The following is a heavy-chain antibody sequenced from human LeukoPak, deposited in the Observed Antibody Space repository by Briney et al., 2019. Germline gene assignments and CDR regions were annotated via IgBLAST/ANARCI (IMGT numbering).Heavy chain of an antibody. V-gene: IGHV3-43D*03. D-gene: IGHD4-23*01. Sequence: GGSLRLSCAASGFTFDDYAMHWVRQAPGKGLEWVSLISWDGGSTYYADSVKGRFTISGDNSKNSLYLQMNSLRAEDTALYYCAKDIRDYGGNSFGYYYYMDVWGKGTTVTISS. CDR3: AKDIRDYGGNSFGYYYYMDV. CDR1: GFTFDDYA. J-gene: IGHJ6*03. CDR2: ISWDGGST.